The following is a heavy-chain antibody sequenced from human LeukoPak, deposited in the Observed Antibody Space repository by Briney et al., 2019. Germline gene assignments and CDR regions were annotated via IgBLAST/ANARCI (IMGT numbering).Heavy chain of an antibody. CDR2: ISSSSSYI. D-gene: IGHD3-22*01. Sequence: GGSLRLSCAASGFTFSDYYMNWVRQAPGKGLEWVSSISSSSSYIYYADSVKGRFTISRDNAKNSLYLQMNSLRAEDTAVYYCARAHFLNYYDSSGYYPTYYYYYMDVWGKGTTVTVSS. CDR3: ARAHFLNYYDSSGYYPTYYYYYMDV. J-gene: IGHJ6*03. V-gene: IGHV3-21*01. CDR1: GFTFSDYY.